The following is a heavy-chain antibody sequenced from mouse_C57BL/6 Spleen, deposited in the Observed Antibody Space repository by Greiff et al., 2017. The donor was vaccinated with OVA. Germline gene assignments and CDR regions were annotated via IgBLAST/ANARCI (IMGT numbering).Heavy chain of an antibody. CDR1: GYTFTSYW. J-gene: IGHJ4*01. Sequence: QVHVKQSGAELAKPGASVKLSCKASGYTFTSYWMHWVKQRPGQGLEWIGYINPSSGYTKYNQKFKDKATLTADKSSSTAYMQLSSLTYEDSAVYYCASTYGNYDAMDYWGQGTSVTVSS. D-gene: IGHD2-1*01. CDR3: ASTYGNYDAMDY. V-gene: IGHV1-7*01. CDR2: INPSSGYT.